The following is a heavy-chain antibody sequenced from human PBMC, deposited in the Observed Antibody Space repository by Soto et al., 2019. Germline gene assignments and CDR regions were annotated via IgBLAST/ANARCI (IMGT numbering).Heavy chain of an antibody. J-gene: IGHJ4*02. CDR3: ARRHRTTGFTSGWYVGY. CDR1: GYSFNTFW. V-gene: IGHV5-51*01. D-gene: IGHD6-19*01. CDR2: VHPSDSES. Sequence: GESLKISCKGSGYSFNTFWIGWVRQTPGKGLEWMGMVHPSDSESRYTPSFHGQVTMSADESISTVYLHWSSLKASDSGIYYCARRHRTTGFTSGWYVGYWGQGTLVTVSS.